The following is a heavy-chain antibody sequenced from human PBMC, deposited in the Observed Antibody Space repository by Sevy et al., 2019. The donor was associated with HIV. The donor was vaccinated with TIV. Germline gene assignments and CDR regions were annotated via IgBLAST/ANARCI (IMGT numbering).Heavy chain of an antibody. CDR3: ARDGPPAYYYDSSGIGGDAFDI. CDR1: GFTFSSYS. D-gene: IGHD3-22*01. CDR2: ISSSSSTI. V-gene: IGHV3-48*02. J-gene: IGHJ3*02. Sequence: QLGGPLRLSCAASGFTFSSYSMNWVRQAPGKGLEWVSYISSSSSTIYYADSVKGRFPISRENAKNSLYLQMNSLRDEDTAVYYCARDGPPAYYYDSSGIGGDAFDIWGQGTMVTVSS.